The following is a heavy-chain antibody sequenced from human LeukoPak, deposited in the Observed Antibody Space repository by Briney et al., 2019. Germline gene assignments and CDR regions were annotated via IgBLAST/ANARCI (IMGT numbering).Heavy chain of an antibody. J-gene: IGHJ6*04. Sequence: GGSLRLSCAASGLIFSKYWMTWVRQAPGKGLEWVSYISSSGSTIYYADSVKGRFTISRDNAKNSLYLQMNSLRAEDAAVYYCAELGITMIGGVWGKGTTVTISS. CDR2: ISSSGSTI. CDR1: GLIFSKYW. D-gene: IGHD3-10*02. V-gene: IGHV3-48*03. CDR3: AELGITMIGGV.